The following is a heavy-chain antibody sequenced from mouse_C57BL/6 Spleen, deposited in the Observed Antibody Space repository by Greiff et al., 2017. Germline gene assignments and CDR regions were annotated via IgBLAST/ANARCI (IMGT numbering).Heavy chain of an antibody. V-gene: IGHV1-39*01. D-gene: IGHD1-1*01. CDR2: INPNYGTT. CDR3: ARVYYGSSYEGWFAY. Sequence: VQLQQSGPELVKPGASVKISCKASGYSFTDYNMNWVKQSNGKSLEWIGVINPNYGTTSYNQKFKGKATLTVDQSSSTAYMQLNSLTSEDSAVYYCARVYYGSSYEGWFAYWGQGTLVTVSA. CDR1: GYSFTDYN. J-gene: IGHJ3*01.